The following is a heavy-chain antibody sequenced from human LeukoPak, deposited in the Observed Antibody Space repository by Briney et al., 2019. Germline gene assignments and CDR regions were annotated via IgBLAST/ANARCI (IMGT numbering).Heavy chain of an antibody. CDR1: GFTFSSYS. Sequence: GVSLRLSCAASGFTFSSYSMHWVRQAPRNRPEGVAGISEDGSNNYYADSVGRQFTSSTDNPRNTLYLHMNSLSTGATAVYFRSRDRGGDYVFKGADDAFDIWGQGTVVAVSS. CDR3: SRDRGGDYVFKGADDAFDI. V-gene: IGHV3-30*17. CDR2: ISEDGSNN. J-gene: IGHJ3*02. D-gene: IGHD4-17*01.